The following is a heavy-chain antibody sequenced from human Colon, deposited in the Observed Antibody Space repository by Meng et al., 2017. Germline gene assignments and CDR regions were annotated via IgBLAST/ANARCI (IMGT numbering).Heavy chain of an antibody. D-gene: IGHD1-7*01. V-gene: IGHV4-4*02. CDR1: GGSISSGDW. CDR3: ARVGPGELPNFFDP. J-gene: IGHJ5*02. Sequence: VQLQGSGPGVVKPSGTLSLTCAVSGGSISSGDWWSWVRQPPGKGLEWIAEIDHTGNTNYNPSLKSRVTISVDKSKNQFSLKLSFMTAADTAVYYCARVGPGELPNFFDPWGQGTLVTVSS. CDR2: IDHTGNT.